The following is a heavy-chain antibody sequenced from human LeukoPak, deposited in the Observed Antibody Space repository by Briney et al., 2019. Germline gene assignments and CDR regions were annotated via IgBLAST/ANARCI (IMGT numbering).Heavy chain of an antibody. CDR2: ISYDGSNK. D-gene: IGHD3-10*01. Sequence: GGSLRLSCAASGFTFSSYGMHWVRQAPGKGLEWVAVISYDGSNKYYADSVKGRFTISRDNSKNTLYLQMNSLRAEDTAVYYCARWFGDLSFDYWGQGTLVTVSS. J-gene: IGHJ4*02. CDR1: GFTFSSYG. CDR3: ARWFGDLSFDY. V-gene: IGHV3-30*03.